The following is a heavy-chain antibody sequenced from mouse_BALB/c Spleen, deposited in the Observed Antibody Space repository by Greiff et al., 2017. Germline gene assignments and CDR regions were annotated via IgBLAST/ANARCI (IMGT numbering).Heavy chain of an antibody. CDR1: GFTFSSYA. CDR3: ARGVMAHCGVAAMDY. Sequence: VQVVESGGGLVKPGGSLKLSCAASGFTFSSYAMSWVRQSPEKRLEWVAEISSGGSYTYYPDTVTGRFTISRDNAKNTLYLEMSSLRSEDTAMYYCARGVMAHCGVAAMDYWGQGTSVTVSS. D-gene: IGHD1-1*01. CDR2: ISSGGSYT. J-gene: IGHJ4*01. V-gene: IGHV5-9-4*01.